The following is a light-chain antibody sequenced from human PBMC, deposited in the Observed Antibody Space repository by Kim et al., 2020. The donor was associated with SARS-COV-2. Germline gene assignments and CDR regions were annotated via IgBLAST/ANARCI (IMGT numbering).Light chain of an antibody. V-gene: IGKV3-20*01. CDR1: ESVSSGN. Sequence: EIVLTQSPGTLSLSPGQGATLSCSASESVSSGNLAWYQQKPGQAPRLLIYGTSSRATGIPDRFSGGGSGTDFTLTISRLEPEDFAVYHYQKYAELPYTFGQGTKVDIK. CDR3: QKYAELPYT. CDR2: GTS. J-gene: IGKJ2*01.